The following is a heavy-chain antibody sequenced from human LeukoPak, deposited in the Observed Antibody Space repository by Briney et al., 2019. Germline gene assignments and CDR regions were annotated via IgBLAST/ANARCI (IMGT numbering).Heavy chain of an antibody. CDR1: GYTLTELS. CDR2: FDPEDGET. D-gene: IGHD3-22*01. J-gene: IGHJ4*02. CDR3: ATLCGGYDSSGYYYV. Sequence: ASVKVSCKVSGYTLTELSMHWVRQAPGKGLEWMGGFDPEDGETIYAQNFQGRVTMTEDTSTDTAYMELSSLRSEDTAVYYCATLCGGYDSSGYYYVWGQGTLVTVSS. V-gene: IGHV1-24*01.